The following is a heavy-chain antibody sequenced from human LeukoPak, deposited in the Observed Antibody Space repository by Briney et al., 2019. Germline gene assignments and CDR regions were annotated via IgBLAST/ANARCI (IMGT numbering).Heavy chain of an antibody. CDR3: AKAQTDSRGWYGAFDY. CDR2: ISGSGGST. V-gene: IGHV3-23*01. D-gene: IGHD6-19*01. Sequence: GGSLRLSCAASGFTFSSYAMSWVRQAPGKGLEWVSAISGSGGSTYYADSVKGRFTISRDNSKNTLYLQMNSLRAEDTAVYYCAKAQTDSRGWYGAFDYWGQGTLVTVSS. J-gene: IGHJ4*02. CDR1: GFTFSSYA.